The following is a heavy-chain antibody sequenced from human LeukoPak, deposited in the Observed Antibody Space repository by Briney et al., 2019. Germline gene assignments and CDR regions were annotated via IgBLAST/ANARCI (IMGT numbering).Heavy chain of an antibody. V-gene: IGHV4-39*07. CDR3: ASLLVVVPAAPNNYYYYYMDV. Sequence: SETLSLTCTVSGGSISSSSYYWGWIRQPPGKGLEWIGTIYYSGSTYYNPSLKSRVTISVDPSKNQFSLKLSSVTAADTAVYYCASLLVVVPAAPNNYYYYYMDVWGKGTTVTVSS. J-gene: IGHJ6*03. CDR2: IYYSGST. CDR1: GGSISSSSYY. D-gene: IGHD2-2*01.